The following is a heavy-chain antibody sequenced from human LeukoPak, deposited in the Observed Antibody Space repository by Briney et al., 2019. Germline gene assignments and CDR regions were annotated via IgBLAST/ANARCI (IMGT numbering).Heavy chain of an antibody. CDR1: GGSISSYY. V-gene: IGHV4-59*12. J-gene: IGHJ4*02. CDR3: ARLWTAAGNFFGY. CDR2: IYYSGST. Sequence: PSETLSLTCTVSGGSISSYYWSWIRQPPGKGLEWIGYIYYSGSTNYNPSLKSRVTISVDTSKNQFSLKLSSVTAADTAVYYCARLWTAAGNFFGYWGQGTLVTVSS. D-gene: IGHD6-13*01.